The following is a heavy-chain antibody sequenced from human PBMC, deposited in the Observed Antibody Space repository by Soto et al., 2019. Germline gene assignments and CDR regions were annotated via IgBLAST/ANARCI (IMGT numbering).Heavy chain of an antibody. CDR3: ARLRWDKSQDYYYGMDV. CDR2: IYYSGST. V-gene: IGHV4-39*01. Sequence: SETLSLTCTVSGGSISSSSYYWGWIRQPPGKGLEWIGSIYYSGSTYYNPSLKSRVTISVDTSKNQFSLKLSSVTAADTAVYYCARLRWDKSQDYYYGMDVWGQGTTVTVSS. J-gene: IGHJ6*02. D-gene: IGHD4-17*01. CDR1: GGSISSSSYY.